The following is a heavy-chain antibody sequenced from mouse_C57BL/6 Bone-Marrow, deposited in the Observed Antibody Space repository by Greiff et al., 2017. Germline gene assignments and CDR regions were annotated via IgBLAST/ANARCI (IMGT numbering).Heavy chain of an antibody. V-gene: IGHV1-59*01. CDR1: GYTFTSYW. Sequence: QVQLQQPGAELVRPGTSVKLSCKASGYTFTSYWMHWVKQRPGQGLEWIGVIDPSDSYTNYNQKFKGKATLTVDTSSSTAYMQLSSLTSEDSAVYYCAVILLRWYFDVWGTGTTVTVSS. CDR2: IDPSDSYT. J-gene: IGHJ1*03. D-gene: IGHD1-1*01. CDR3: AVILLRWYFDV.